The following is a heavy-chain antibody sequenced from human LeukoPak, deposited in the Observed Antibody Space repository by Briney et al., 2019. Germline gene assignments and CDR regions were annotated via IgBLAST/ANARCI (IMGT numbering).Heavy chain of an antibody. D-gene: IGHD3-22*01. CDR3: ASGTYYYDSSGYPPDY. CDR1: GGSISSSNW. J-gene: IGHJ4*02. CDR2: IYHSGST. Sequence: SETLSLACAVSGGSISSSNWWSWVRQPPGKGLEWIGEIYHSGSTNYNPSLKSRVTISVDKSKNQFSLKLSSVTAADTAVYYCASGTYYYDSSGYPPDYWGQGTLVTVSS. V-gene: IGHV4-4*02.